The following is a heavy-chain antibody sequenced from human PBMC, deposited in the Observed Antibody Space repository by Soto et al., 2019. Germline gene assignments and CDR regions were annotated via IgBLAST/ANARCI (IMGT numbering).Heavy chain of an antibody. CDR1: GFTFSSYG. D-gene: IGHD4-17*01. CDR2: ISYDGSNK. J-gene: IGHJ6*02. V-gene: IGHV3-30*18. Sequence: QVQLVESGGGVVQPGRSLRLSCAASGFTFSSYGMHWVRQAPGKGLEWVAVISYDGSNKYYADSVKGRFTISRDNSKNTLYLQMNRLRAEDTAVYYCAKVCLATVTTFICMDVWGQGTTVTVSS. CDR3: AKVCLATVTTFICMDV.